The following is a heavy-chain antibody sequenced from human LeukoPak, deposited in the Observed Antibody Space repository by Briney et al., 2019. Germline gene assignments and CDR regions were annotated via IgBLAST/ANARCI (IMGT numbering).Heavy chain of an antibody. CDR2: IYYSGST. CDR3: ARRGDY. V-gene: IGHV4-39*01. Sequence: PSETLSLTXTVSGGSISSYHWGWIRQPPGKGLEWIGSIYYSGSTYYSPSLKSRVTISLDTSKNQFSLKLTSVTAADTAVYYCARRGDYWGQGTLVTVSS. J-gene: IGHJ4*02. CDR1: GGSISSYH. D-gene: IGHD3-10*01.